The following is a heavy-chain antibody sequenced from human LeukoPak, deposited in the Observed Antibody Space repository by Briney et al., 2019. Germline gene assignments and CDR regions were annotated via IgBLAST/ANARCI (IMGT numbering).Heavy chain of an antibody. CDR3: ARVDCSSTSCYEFDY. V-gene: IGHV3-11*04. CDR2: IRSSGSTI. J-gene: IGHJ4*02. CDR1: GFTFSDYY. Sequence: RTGGSLRLSCAASGFTFSDYYMSWIPQAPGKGLEWVSYIRSSGSTIYYADSVKGRFTISRDNAKNSLYLQMNSLRAEDTAVYYCARVDCSSTSCYEFDYWGQGTLVTVSS. D-gene: IGHD2-2*01.